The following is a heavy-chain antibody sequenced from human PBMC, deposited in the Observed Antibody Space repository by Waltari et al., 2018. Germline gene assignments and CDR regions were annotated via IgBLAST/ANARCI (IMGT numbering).Heavy chain of an antibody. Sequence: QVQLQQWGAGLLKRSETLSLTCVVSGGSFSGYYWSWMRQPPGKGLEWIGEITNSGRTNYNPSLKSRVTISIDTSKTQFSLKLRSVTVADTAVYYCARANTIFGVSRTWYYMDVWGKGTPVTVSS. J-gene: IGHJ6*03. CDR2: ITNSGRT. V-gene: IGHV4-34*01. D-gene: IGHD3-3*01. CDR1: GGSFSGYY. CDR3: ARANTIFGVSRTWYYMDV.